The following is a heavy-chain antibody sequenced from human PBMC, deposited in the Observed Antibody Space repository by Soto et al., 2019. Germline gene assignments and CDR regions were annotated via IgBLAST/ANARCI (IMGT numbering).Heavy chain of an antibody. CDR1: GGSVSSGSYY. D-gene: IGHD3-3*01. CDR2: IYYSGST. CDR3: ARSVKKSRFGSGIRFLESHFDY. Sequence: KASETLSLTCTVSGGSVSSGSYYWSWIRQPPGKGLEWIGYIYYSGSTNYNPSLKSRVTISVDTSKNQFSLKLSSVTAADTAVYYCARSVKKSRFGSGIRFLESHFDYWGQGTLVTVSS. V-gene: IGHV4-61*01. J-gene: IGHJ4*02.